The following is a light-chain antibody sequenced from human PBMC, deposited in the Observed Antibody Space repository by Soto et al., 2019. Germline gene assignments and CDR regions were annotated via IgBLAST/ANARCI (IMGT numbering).Light chain of an antibody. J-gene: IGLJ2*01. Sequence: QSAVTQPPSVSGAPGQRVTISCTGNNSNIGGGYDVHWYQQLPGTAPKLLIYGNNNRPSGVPDRFSGSKSYASASLAITGLQSEDEADYYCHSYDSRLSGSVFGGGTKVTVL. CDR1: NSNIGGGYD. CDR2: GNN. V-gene: IGLV1-40*01. CDR3: HSYDSRLSGSV.